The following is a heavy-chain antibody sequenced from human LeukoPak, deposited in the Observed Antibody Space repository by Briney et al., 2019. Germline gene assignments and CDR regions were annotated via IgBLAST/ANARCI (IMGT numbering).Heavy chain of an antibody. Sequence: SETLSLTCAVYGGSFSGYYWSWIRQPPGKGLEWIGEINHSGSTNYNPSLTSRVTISVDTSKNQFSLKLSSVTAADTAVYYGARGRGYGSSWYFYGAQGPLATVS. CDR2: INHSGST. CDR3: ARGRGYGSSWYFY. D-gene: IGHD6-13*01. CDR1: GGSFSGYY. J-gene: IGHJ4*02. V-gene: IGHV4-34*01.